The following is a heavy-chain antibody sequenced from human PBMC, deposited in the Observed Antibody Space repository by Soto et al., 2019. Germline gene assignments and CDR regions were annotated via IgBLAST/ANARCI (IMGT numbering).Heavy chain of an antibody. J-gene: IGHJ4*02. CDR3: AKRRGAGGHFDY. CDR1: GVTFSSYA. Sequence: DVQLLESGGGLVQPEGSLRLSCAASGVTFSSYAMGWVRQGPGKGLEWVAVVSTGGSTHYADSVRGRFTISRDNSKNTLSLQMNSLTAEDTAVYFCAKRRGAGGHFDYWGQGALVTVSS. V-gene: IGHV3-23*01. D-gene: IGHD2-15*01. CDR2: VSTGGST.